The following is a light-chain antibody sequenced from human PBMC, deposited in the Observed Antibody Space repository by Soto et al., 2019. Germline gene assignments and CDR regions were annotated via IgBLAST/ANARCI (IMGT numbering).Light chain of an antibody. CDR2: GAS. CDR3: QQYNNWAYT. CDR1: QSVSSN. Sequence: EIVMTQSPATLSVSPGERATLSCRASQSVSSNLAWYQQKPGQAPRLLIYGASTRATDIPARFSGSGSGTEFTLTISRLQSEDFAVYYCQQYNNWAYTFGQGTKLEIK. V-gene: IGKV3-15*01. J-gene: IGKJ2*01.